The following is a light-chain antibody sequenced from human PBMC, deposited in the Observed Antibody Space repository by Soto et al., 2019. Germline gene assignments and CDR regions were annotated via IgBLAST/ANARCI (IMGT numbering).Light chain of an antibody. CDR2: GAS. Sequence: EIVMTQSPDTLSLSPGERATLSCRASQSVSSNLAWYQQKPGQAPRLLIYGASSRATGIPARFSGSGSGTEFTLTISSLQSEDFAVYYCQQYNKWPPYTFGQGTKLEIK. CDR1: QSVSSN. CDR3: QQYNKWPPYT. J-gene: IGKJ2*01. V-gene: IGKV3-15*01.